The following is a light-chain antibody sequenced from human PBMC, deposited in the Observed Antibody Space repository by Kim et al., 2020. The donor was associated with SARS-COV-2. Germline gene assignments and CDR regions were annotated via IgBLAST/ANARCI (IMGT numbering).Light chain of an antibody. V-gene: IGLV3-19*01. CDR3: NSRDSSGNHLWV. CDR2: GKN. Sequence: LGQTVRITCPGDSLRSYYASWDQQKPGQAPVLVIYGKNNRPSGIPDRFSGSSSGNTASLTITGAQAEDEADYYCNSRDSSGNHLWVFGGGTQLTVL. J-gene: IGLJ3*02. CDR1: SLRSYY.